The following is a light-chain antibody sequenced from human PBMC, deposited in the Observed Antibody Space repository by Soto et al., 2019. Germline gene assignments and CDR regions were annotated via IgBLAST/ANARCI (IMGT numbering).Light chain of an antibody. J-gene: IGKJ1*01. Sequence: EIVLTQSPGTLSLSPGERATLSCRASQSISSSYLAWYQQKPGQAPRLLIYGASSTATDIPDRFSGSGSGTDFTLTISSLEPEDFAVYYCQQYATSPRTFGQGNKVEIK. CDR1: QSISSSY. V-gene: IGKV3-20*01. CDR3: QQYATSPRT. CDR2: GAS.